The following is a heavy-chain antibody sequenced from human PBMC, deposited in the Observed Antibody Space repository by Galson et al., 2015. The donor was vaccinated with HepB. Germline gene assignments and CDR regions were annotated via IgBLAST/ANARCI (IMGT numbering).Heavy chain of an antibody. Sequence: SVKVSCKVSGYTLTEFSMHWVRQAPGKGLEWMGSFDPKDGETIYAQRFQGRVTMSADTATDTAYMELSSLRPDDPAVYYCAASTVTTMHFQHWGQGTLVAVSS. D-gene: IGHD4-17*01. CDR3: AASTVTTMHFQH. CDR1: GYTLTEFS. CDR2: FDPKDGET. J-gene: IGHJ1*01. V-gene: IGHV1-24*01.